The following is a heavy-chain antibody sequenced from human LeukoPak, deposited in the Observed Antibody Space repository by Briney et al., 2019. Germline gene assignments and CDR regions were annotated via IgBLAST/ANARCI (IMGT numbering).Heavy chain of an antibody. Sequence: ASVKVSCKASGGTFSSYAISWVRQAPGQGLEWMGGIIPIFGTANYAQKFQGRVTITADKSTGTAYMELSSLRSEDTAVYYCAREVGYGDSPFDYWGQGTLVTVSS. D-gene: IGHD4-17*01. CDR2: IIPIFGTA. CDR1: GGTFSSYA. CDR3: AREVGYGDSPFDY. V-gene: IGHV1-69*06. J-gene: IGHJ4*02.